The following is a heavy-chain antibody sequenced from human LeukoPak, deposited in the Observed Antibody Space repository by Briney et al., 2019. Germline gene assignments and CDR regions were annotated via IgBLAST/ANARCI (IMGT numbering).Heavy chain of an antibody. V-gene: IGHV3-48*03. Sequence: PGGSLRLSCVASGFSFSNYEISWVRQAPGKGPEWLSHIYTDGTIYQADSVKGRFAISRDNAKSSLYLEMNSLRVADTAVYYCARASDSFFDQWGQGTLVTVSS. J-gene: IGHJ4*02. D-gene: IGHD2-21*01. CDR2: IYTDGTI. CDR1: GFSFSNYE. CDR3: ARASDSFFDQ.